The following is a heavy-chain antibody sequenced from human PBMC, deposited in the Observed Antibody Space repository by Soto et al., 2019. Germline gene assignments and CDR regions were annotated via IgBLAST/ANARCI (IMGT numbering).Heavy chain of an antibody. V-gene: IGHV3-48*03. CDR1: GFTFSSYE. Sequence: PGGSLRLSCAASGFTFSSYEMNWVRQAPGKGLEWVSYISSSGSTIYYADSVKGRFTISRDNAKNSLYLQMNSLRAEDTAVYYCPRHTAMVRDYSSMDVWRQGTQVTVSS. D-gene: IGHD5-18*01. CDR3: PRHTAMVRDYSSMDV. J-gene: IGHJ6*02. CDR2: ISSSGSTI.